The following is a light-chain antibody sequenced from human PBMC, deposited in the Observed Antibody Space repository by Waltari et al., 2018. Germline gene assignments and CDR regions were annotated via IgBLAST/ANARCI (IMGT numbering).Light chain of an antibody. CDR2: DAS. Sequence: DIQMTQSASSLSASVGDRVTITCRASQGISNYLAWYQQKPGKVPKLLIYDASTLQSGVPSRFSGSGSGTDFTLTISSLQPEDVATYYCQKYNSALITFGQGTRLEIK. CDR3: QKYNSALIT. V-gene: IGKV1-27*01. CDR1: QGISNY. J-gene: IGKJ5*01.